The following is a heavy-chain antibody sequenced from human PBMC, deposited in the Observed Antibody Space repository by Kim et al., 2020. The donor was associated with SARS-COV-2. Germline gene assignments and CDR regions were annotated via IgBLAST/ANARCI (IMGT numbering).Heavy chain of an antibody. CDR3: AKNRVRGTHYGMDV. CDR2: ISWNSGSI. J-gene: IGHJ6*02. CDR1: GFTFDDYA. V-gene: IGHV3-9*01. Sequence: GGSLRLSCAASGFTFDDYAMHWVRQAPGKGLEWVSGISWNSGSIGYADSVKGRFTISRDNAKNSLYLQMNSLRAEDTALYYCAKNRVRGTHYGMDVWGQGTTVPVSS. D-gene: IGHD3-10*01.